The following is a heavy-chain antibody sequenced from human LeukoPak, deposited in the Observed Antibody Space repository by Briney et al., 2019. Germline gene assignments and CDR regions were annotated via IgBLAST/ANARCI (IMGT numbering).Heavy chain of an antibody. Sequence: PGGSLRLSCAASGFTFSSCAMHWVRQAPGKGLEWVAVISYDGSNKYYADSVKGRFTISRDNSKNTLYLQMNSLRAEDTAVYYCAREGFFATYDYWGQGTLVTVSS. D-gene: IGHD3-3*01. CDR3: AREGFFATYDY. CDR2: ISYDGSNK. CDR1: GFTFSSCA. V-gene: IGHV3-30*04. J-gene: IGHJ4*02.